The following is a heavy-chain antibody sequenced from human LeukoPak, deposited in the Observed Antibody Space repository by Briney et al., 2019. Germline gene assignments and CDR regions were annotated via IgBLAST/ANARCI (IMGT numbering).Heavy chain of an antibody. J-gene: IGHJ4*02. CDR2: ISYDGSNQ. Sequence: GGSLRLSCAASEFTFSSYGMHWVRQAPGKGLEWVAVISYDGSNQYYADTVKGRFTISRNNAKNSLYLQMNSLRAEDTAVYYCARGWWSGYDAKLDYWGQGTLVTVSS. CDR3: ARGWWSGYDAKLDY. V-gene: IGHV3-30*03. CDR1: EFTFSSYG. D-gene: IGHD5-12*01.